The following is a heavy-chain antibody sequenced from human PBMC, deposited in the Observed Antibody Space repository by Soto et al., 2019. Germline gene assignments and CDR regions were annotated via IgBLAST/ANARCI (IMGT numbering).Heavy chain of an antibody. CDR3: ARTLRAYYYYSYMDV. J-gene: IGHJ6*03. Sequence: QVQLVQSGAEVKKPGASVKVSCKASGYTFTSYAMHCVRQAPGQRLEWMGWINAGNGNTKYSQKFQGRVTITRDTSASTAYMELSSLISEDTAVYYCARTLRAYYYYSYMDVWGKGTKVTVS. CDR2: INAGNGNT. V-gene: IGHV1-3*01. CDR1: GYTFTSYA.